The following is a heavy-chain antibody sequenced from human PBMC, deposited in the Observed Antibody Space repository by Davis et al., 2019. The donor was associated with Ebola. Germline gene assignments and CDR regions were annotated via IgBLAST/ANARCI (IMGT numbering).Heavy chain of an antibody. Sequence: PGGSLRLSCAASGFSFSSYSLNWVRQAPGKGLEWVSYISGSSGTTYYADSVKGRFTISRDNAKNSLYLQMNSLRDEDTAVYYCARTESSSWTPSFDYWGQGTLVTVSS. CDR3: ARTESSSWTPSFDY. V-gene: IGHV3-48*02. CDR1: GFSFSSYS. CDR2: ISGSSGTT. D-gene: IGHD6-13*01. J-gene: IGHJ4*02.